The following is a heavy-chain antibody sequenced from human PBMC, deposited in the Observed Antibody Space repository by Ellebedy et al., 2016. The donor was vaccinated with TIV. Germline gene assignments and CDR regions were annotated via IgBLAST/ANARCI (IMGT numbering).Heavy chain of an antibody. CDR3: VKVDPPTVTFFYFDY. CDR1: GFSFNNYA. J-gene: IGHJ4*02. Sequence: GGSLRLSCAASGFSFNNYAMHWVRQAPGKGLEYVSAISSNGGSTYYADSVKGRFTISRDNSKNTLYLQMSSLRAEDTAVYYCVKVDPPTVTFFYFDYWGRGTLVTVSS. V-gene: IGHV3-64D*09. CDR2: ISSNGGST. D-gene: IGHD4-17*01.